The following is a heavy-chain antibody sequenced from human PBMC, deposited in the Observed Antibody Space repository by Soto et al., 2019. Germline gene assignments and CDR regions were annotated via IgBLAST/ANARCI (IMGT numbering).Heavy chain of an antibody. V-gene: IGHV1-3*01. Sequence: QVQLVQSGAEVKKPGASVKVSCKASGYTFTNYALHWVRQAPGQRLEWMGWINAGNGNTKYSQKFQGRVTITRDTSASTAYMELSSLRSEDTAVYYCAKDRVTMVRGVHIMHYWGQGTLVTVSS. CDR3: AKDRVTMVRGVHIMHY. D-gene: IGHD3-10*01. CDR2: INAGNGNT. J-gene: IGHJ4*02. CDR1: GYTFTNYA.